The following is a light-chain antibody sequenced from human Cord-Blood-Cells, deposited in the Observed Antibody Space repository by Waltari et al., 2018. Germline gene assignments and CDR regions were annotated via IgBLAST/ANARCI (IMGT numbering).Light chain of an antibody. J-gene: IGKJ3*01. Sequence: IVMTQSPDSLAVSLGERATINCKSSQSVLYSSNNKNYLAWYQQKQGQPPKLLIYWASTRESGVTDRFSGSGSATDFTLTISSLQAEDVAVYYCQQYYSTPFTFGPGTKVDI. CDR1: QSVLYSSNNKNY. CDR2: WAS. CDR3: QQYYSTPFT. V-gene: IGKV4-1*01.